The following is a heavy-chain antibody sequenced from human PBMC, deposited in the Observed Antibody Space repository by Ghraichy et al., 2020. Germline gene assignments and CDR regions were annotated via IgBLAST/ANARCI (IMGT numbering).Heavy chain of an antibody. V-gene: IGHV3-7*01. CDR1: GFTFSSYW. CDR3: EGDYGDYNYYGMDV. Sequence: GGSLRLSCAASGFTFSSYWMSWGRQAPGKGLEWVANIKQDGSEKYYVDSVKGRFTISRDNAKNSLYLQMNSLRAEDTAVYYCEGDYGDYNYYGMDVWGQGTTVTVSS. J-gene: IGHJ6*02. CDR2: IKQDGSEK. D-gene: IGHD4-17*01.